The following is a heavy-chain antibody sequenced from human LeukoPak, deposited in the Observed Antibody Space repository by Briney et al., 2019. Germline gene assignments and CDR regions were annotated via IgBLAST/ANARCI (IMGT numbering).Heavy chain of an antibody. V-gene: IGHV4-39*07. Sequence: HSETLSLTCTVSGDSISTSSYYWGWIRQPPGKGLEWIGSVFFSGNTYYEPSLKSRVTILVATSTNQFSLNVRSVSAADTAVYYCARDPSRSCAGGNCFSSWGQGTLVIVSS. CDR3: ARDPSRSCAGGNCFSS. J-gene: IGHJ5*02. CDR2: VFFSGNT. D-gene: IGHD2-15*01. CDR1: GDSISTSSYY.